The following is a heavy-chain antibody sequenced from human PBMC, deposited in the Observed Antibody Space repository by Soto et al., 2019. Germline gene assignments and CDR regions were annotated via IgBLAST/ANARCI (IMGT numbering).Heavy chain of an antibody. CDR1: GGTFSSYA. CDR2: IIPIFGTA. CDR3: ARVPVVPPDYYYYYGMDV. Sequence: SVKVSCKASGGTFSSYAISWVRQAPGQGLEWMGGIIPIFGTANYAQKFQGRVTITADESTSTAYMELSSLRSEDTAVYYCARVPVVPPDYYYYYGMDVWGQGTTVTVSS. V-gene: IGHV1-69*13. J-gene: IGHJ6*02. D-gene: IGHD2-2*01.